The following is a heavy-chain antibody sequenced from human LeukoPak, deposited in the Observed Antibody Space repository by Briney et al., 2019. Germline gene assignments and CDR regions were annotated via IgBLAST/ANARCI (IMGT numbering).Heavy chain of an antibody. CDR2: ISRYTGNT. CDR3: AREFRTYYDFWSGYHIFDF. CDR1: GYTFINYG. D-gene: IGHD3-3*01. Sequence: ASVKVSCKASGYTFINYGISWVRQAPGQGLEWMGWISRYTGNTNYALQLQGRVTMTTDTSTSTAYMELRSLRSDDTAVYYCAREFRTYYDFWSGYHIFDFWGQGTLVTVSS. V-gene: IGHV1-18*01. J-gene: IGHJ4*02.